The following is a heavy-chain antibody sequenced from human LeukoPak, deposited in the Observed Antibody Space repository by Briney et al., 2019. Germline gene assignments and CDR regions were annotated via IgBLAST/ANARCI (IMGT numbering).Heavy chain of an antibody. D-gene: IGHD6-13*01. CDR2: IYHSGST. Sequence: SETLSLTCAVSGYSISSGYYWGWIRQPPGKGLEWIGSIYHSGSTYYNPSLKSRVTISVDTSKNQFSLKLSSVTAADTAVYYCARAAAAGFHAFDVWGQGTMVTVSS. V-gene: IGHV4-38-2*01. CDR3: ARAAAAGFHAFDV. CDR1: GYSISSGYY. J-gene: IGHJ3*01.